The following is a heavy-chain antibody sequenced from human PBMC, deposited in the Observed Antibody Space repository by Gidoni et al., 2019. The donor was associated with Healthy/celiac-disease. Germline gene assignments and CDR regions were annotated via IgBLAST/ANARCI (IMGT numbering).Heavy chain of an antibody. J-gene: IGHJ4*02. CDR3: AKGPFADFWSGYHDY. V-gene: IGHV3-9*01. CDR1: GFPFDDYA. CDR2: SSWNSGSI. Sequence: EVQLVESGGGLVQPGRSLRLSCAASGFPFDDYAMHWVRQAPGKGLEWVSGSSWNSGSIGYADSVKGRFTISRDNAKNSLYLQMNSLRAEDTALYYCAKGPFADFWSGYHDYWGQGTLVTVSS. D-gene: IGHD3-3*01.